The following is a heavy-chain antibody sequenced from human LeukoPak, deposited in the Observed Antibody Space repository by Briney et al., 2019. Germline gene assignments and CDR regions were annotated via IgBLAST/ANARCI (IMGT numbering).Heavy chain of an antibody. CDR2: ISGSGGST. V-gene: IGHV3-23*01. CDR1: GFTFDDYG. CDR3: AKDITGGSCYSS. D-gene: IGHD2-15*01. Sequence: PGGSLRLSCAASGFTFDDYGMNWVRQAPGKGLEWVSAISGSGGSTYYADSVKGRFTISRDNSKNTLYLQMNSLRAEDTAVYYCAKDITGGSCYSSWGQGTLVTVSS. J-gene: IGHJ5*02.